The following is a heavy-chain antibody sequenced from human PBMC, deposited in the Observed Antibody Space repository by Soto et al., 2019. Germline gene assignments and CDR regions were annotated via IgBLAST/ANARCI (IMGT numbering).Heavy chain of an antibody. CDR3: ASYDSSGYFYSHFDY. CDR2: ISGGGGST. Sequence: VQLLESGGGLVQPGGSLRLSCAASGFTFSNYAMTWVRQAPGKGLEWVSAISGGGGSTYYADSVKGRFTISRDNSGNTLYLQMNSLRAEDTAVYYCASYDSSGYFYSHFDYWGQGTLVTVSS. J-gene: IGHJ4*02. D-gene: IGHD3-22*01. V-gene: IGHV3-23*01. CDR1: GFTFSNYA.